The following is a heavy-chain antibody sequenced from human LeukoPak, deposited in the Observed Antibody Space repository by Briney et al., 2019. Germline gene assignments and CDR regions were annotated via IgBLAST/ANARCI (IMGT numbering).Heavy chain of an antibody. D-gene: IGHD2-8*02. CDR1: GGTFSSYA. V-gene: IGHV1-69*13. Sequence: GASVKVSCTATGGTFSSYAISWVRQAPGQGLEWMGGIIPIFGTANYAQKFQGRVTITADESTSTAYMELSSLRSEDTAVYYCARAPGGRLLGVYFDYWGQGTLVTVSS. CDR2: IIPIFGTA. CDR3: ARAPGGRLLGVYFDY. J-gene: IGHJ4*02.